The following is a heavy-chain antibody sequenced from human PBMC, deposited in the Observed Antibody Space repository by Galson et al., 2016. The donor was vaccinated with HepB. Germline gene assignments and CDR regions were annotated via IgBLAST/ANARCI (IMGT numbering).Heavy chain of an antibody. Sequence: SETLSLTCTVSGGSIGSSSYYWGWIRQTPGKGLEWIGTIYFNGSPYYNPSLRSRVTISVDTSKNQFSLKLSSLTAADTAIYYCARHAMVWFGEANCFDYWGQGALVTVPS. V-gene: IGHV4-39*01. D-gene: IGHD3-10*01. CDR3: ARHAMVWFGEANCFDY. CDR2: IYFNGSP. CDR1: GGSIGSSSYY. J-gene: IGHJ4*02.